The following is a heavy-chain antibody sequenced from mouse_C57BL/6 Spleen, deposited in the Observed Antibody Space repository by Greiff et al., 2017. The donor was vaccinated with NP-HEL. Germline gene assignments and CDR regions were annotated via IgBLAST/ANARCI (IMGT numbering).Heavy chain of an antibody. CDR2: ISSGGDYI. V-gene: IGHV5-9-1*02. CDR1: GFTFSSYA. Sequence: EVQGVESGEGLVKPGGSLKLSCAASGFTFSSYAMSWVRQTPEKRLEWVAYISSGGDYIYYADTVKGRFTISRDNARNTLYLQMSSLKSEDTAMYYCTRDGYYGSTDYAMDYWGQGTSVTVSS. D-gene: IGHD1-1*01. J-gene: IGHJ4*01. CDR3: TRDGYYGSTDYAMDY.